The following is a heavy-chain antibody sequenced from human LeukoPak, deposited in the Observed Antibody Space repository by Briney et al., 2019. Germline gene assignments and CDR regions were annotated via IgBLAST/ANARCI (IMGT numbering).Heavy chain of an antibody. CDR3: ARAIAAPVFFDY. CDR1: GGSFSGYY. V-gene: IGHV4-34*01. J-gene: IGHJ4*02. CDR2: INHSRST. D-gene: IGHD6-13*01. Sequence: SETLSLTCAVYGGSFSGYYWSWIREPPGKGLEWIGEINHSRSTNYNPSLKSRVTISVDTSKNQFSLKLSSVTAADTAVYYCARAIAAPVFFDYWGQGTLVTVSS.